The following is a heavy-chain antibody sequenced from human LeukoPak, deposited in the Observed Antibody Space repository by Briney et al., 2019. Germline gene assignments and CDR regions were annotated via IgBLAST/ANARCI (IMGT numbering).Heavy chain of an antibody. CDR1: GLTFNTYT. Sequence: GGSLRLSCATSGLTFNTYTMNWVRQAPGKGLEWVSSINGNGLSIYYADSVKGRFTISRDNSNNSLYLQMNSLGAEDTAVYFCARRKVLSVARALDLWGQGTLVTVSS. CDR2: INGNGLSI. D-gene: IGHD4/OR15-4a*01. J-gene: IGHJ5*02. V-gene: IGHV3-48*04. CDR3: ARRKVLSVARALDL.